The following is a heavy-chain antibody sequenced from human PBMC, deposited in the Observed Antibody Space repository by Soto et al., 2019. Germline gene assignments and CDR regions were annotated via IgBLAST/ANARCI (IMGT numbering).Heavy chain of an antibody. CDR3: ATHPPYGPLDH. Sequence: QLQLQESGPGLVKPSETLSLTCNVSGGSISSSSNHWGWIRQPPGKGLEWIGNIYYSENTYYNPSLKSRVTISVDTSKNQFSLRLTSVTAAATAVYYCATHPPYGPLDHWGQGTLVTVSS. V-gene: IGHV4-39*01. CDR1: GGSISSSSNH. CDR2: IYYSENT. J-gene: IGHJ4*02. D-gene: IGHD4-17*01.